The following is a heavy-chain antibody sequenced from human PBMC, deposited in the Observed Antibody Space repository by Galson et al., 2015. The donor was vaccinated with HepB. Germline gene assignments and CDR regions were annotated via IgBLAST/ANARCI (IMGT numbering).Heavy chain of an antibody. D-gene: IGHD3-3*01. CDR3: AREGVGAGRTAFDI. V-gene: IGHV1-3*01. Sequence: SVKVSCKASGYTFTTYAMHWVRQAPGQRLEWMGWIIAGNGNTRYSQKFPGRVTIARDTSASTVYMELSRLTSEDTAVYFCAREGVGAGRTAFDIWGQGTMVTVSS. J-gene: IGHJ3*02. CDR1: GYTFTTYA. CDR2: IIAGNGNT.